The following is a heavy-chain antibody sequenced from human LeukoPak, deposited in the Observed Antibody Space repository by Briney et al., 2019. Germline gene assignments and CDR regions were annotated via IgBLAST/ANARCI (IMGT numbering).Heavy chain of an antibody. CDR3: ARGNFYDNKGYSPELRY. CDR1: GYTFTSYG. V-gene: IGHV1-18*01. J-gene: IGHJ4*02. CDR2: ISAYNGNT. Sequence: ASVRVSCKASGYTFTSYGISWVRQAPGQGLEWMGWISAYNGNTNYAQKLQGRVTMTTDTSTSTAYMELRSLRSDDTAVYYCARGNFYDNKGYSPELRYWGQGTGVTVSS. D-gene: IGHD3-10*01.